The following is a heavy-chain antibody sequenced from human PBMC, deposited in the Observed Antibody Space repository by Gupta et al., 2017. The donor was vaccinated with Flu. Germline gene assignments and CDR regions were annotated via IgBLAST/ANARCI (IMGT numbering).Heavy chain of an antibody. D-gene: IGHD3-3*01. CDR3: ALRRVDCWSGPDLDFLDN. CDR2: IVPPDSDT. Sequence: EVQLEQSGRQVKKPGESLKISCKASGYDFSSYWIAWVRQMPGRGLEWMGIIVPPDSDTRYSPSFQGLVTISADKSINTAYLQWSSLKASDTAMYFCALRRVDCWSGPDLDFLDNWGQGTLVSVSS. CDR1: GYDFSSYW. J-gene: IGHJ4*02. V-gene: IGHV5-51*03.